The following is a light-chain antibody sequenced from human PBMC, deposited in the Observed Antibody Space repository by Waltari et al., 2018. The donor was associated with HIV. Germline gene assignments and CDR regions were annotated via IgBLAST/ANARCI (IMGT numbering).Light chain of an antibody. CDR3: SSYAGTSNFVL. V-gene: IGLV2-11*01. CDR2: NVS. Sequence: QSALTQPRSVSETPGQSVTISCTGTTSDVGAYNHVSWYQQHPGRAPKFIIYNVSERPSGVPDRFSGSKSGNTASLTISGLQAEDEADYYCSSYAGTSNFVLFGGGTKLTVL. CDR1: TSDVGAYNH. J-gene: IGLJ2*01.